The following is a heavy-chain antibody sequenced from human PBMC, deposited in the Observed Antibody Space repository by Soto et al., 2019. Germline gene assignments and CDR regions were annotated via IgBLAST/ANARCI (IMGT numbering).Heavy chain of an antibody. V-gene: IGHV3-33*01. CDR1: GLIFSRSG. Sequence: QLQLAESGGGVVQPGGSLRLSCAASGLIFSRSGMHWVRQAPGKGLEWVAMIWSDGSKDYYADSVRGRFTISRDDSKSMLYLQMGSLTADDTAVYYCARDKGVTCLDDWGQGTLVTVSS. D-gene: IGHD3-16*02. CDR2: IWSDGSKD. CDR3: ARDKGVTCLDD. J-gene: IGHJ4*02.